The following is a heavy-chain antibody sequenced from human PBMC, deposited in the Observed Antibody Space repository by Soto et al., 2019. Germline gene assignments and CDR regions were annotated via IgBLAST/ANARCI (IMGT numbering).Heavy chain of an antibody. J-gene: IGHJ4*02. Sequence: GGSLRLSCAVSGFSFSSAWMTWIRQAPGKGLERVAIMNEDGSERYYVDSVKGRFTISRDNAKNALFLQMNSRRVEDTAVYFCARDRAYSRFDYWGQGSLVTVSS. CDR3: ARDRAYSRFDY. V-gene: IGHV3-7*03. CDR2: MNEDGSER. CDR1: GFSFSSAW. D-gene: IGHD4-4*01.